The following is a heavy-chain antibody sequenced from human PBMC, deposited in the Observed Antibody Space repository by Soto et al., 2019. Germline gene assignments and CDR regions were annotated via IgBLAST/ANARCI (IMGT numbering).Heavy chain of an antibody. V-gene: IGHV1-18*01. CDR2: ISAYNGNT. Sequence: ASVKVSCKASGYTFTSYGISWVRQDPGQGIEWMGWISAYNGNTNYAQKLQGRVTMTTDTSTSPAYMELRSLRSDDTAVYYCARERTVTYPMLDAFDIWGQGTMVTVSS. CDR1: GYTFTSYG. J-gene: IGHJ3*02. CDR3: ARERTVTYPMLDAFDI. D-gene: IGHD4-17*01.